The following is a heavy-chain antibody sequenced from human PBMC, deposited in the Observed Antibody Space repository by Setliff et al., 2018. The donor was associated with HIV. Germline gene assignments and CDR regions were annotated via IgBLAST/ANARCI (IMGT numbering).Heavy chain of an antibody. V-gene: IGHV4-61*09. J-gene: IGHJ5*02. CDR1: GDSITRGSYY. Sequence: LSLTCTVSGDSITRGSYYWSWIRQPAGKGLEWIGQIHTSGSTNYNPSLKSRLTISIDTSKNQFSLKLNSVTATDTAVYYCARRTFGSGRIDPWGQGTLVTVSS. CDR3: ARRTFGSGRIDP. CDR2: IHTSGST. D-gene: IGHD3-16*01.